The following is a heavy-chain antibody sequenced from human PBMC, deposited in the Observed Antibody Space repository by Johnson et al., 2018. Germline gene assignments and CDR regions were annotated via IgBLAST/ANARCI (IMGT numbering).Heavy chain of an antibody. J-gene: IGHJ3*02. CDR3: ARPRSGLAVTAFDI. CDR1: GYNFTNYW. Sequence: VQLVQSGTEVKKPGESLKISCKGSGYNFTNYWIGWVRQMPGIGLEWMGIMYPGDSEIRYSPSFQGQVTISADRSISTAYLQWSSLKASDTTMYFCARPRSGLAVTAFDIWGQGTMVTVSS. CDR2: MYPGDSEI. D-gene: IGHD5-12*01. V-gene: IGHV5-51*01.